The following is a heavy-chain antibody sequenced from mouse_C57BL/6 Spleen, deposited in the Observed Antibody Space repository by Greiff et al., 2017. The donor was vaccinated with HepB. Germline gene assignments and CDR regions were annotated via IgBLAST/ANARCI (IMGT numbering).Heavy chain of an antibody. CDR2: IRSKSSNYAT. V-gene: IGHV10-3*01. CDR3: VRDPSITTVKYAMDY. Sequence: EVQGVESGGGLVQPKGSLKLSCAASGFTFNTYAMHWVRQAPGKGLEWVARIRSKSSNYATYYADSVKDRFTISRDDSQSMLYLQMNNLKTEDTAMYYCVRDPSITTVKYAMDYWGQGTSVTVSS. J-gene: IGHJ4*01. D-gene: IGHD1-1*01. CDR1: GFTFNTYA.